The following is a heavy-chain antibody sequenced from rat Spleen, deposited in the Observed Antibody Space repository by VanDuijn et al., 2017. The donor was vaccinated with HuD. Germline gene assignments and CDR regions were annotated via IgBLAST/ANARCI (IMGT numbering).Heavy chain of an antibody. CDR1: GFTFSDYA. Sequence: EVQLVESGGGLVQPGRSLKLSCAASGFTFSDYAMAWVRQDPKKGLEWVASIIYDGISTYYRNSVKGRFTISRDNEKTTLYLQMSSLRSEDTATYYCEGHSQIPRIYSYFDYWGQGVMVTVSS. D-gene: IGHD1-6*01. V-gene: IGHV5-7*01. CDR3: EGHSQIPRIYSYFDY. CDR2: IIYDGIST. J-gene: IGHJ2*01.